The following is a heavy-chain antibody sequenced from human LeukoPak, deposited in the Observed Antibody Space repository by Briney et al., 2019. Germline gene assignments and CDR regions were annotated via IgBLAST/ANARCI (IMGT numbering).Heavy chain of an antibody. D-gene: IGHD2-21*02. J-gene: IGHJ4*02. Sequence: GASVKVSCKASGGTFSSYAISWVRQAPGQGLEWMGRIIPILGIANYAQKFQGRVTITADKSTSTAYMELSSLRSEDTAVYYCARDRIWGTLAYCGGDCYVFDYWGQGTVVTVSS. CDR1: GGTFSSYA. CDR2: IIPILGIA. CDR3: ARDRIWGTLAYCGGDCYVFDY. V-gene: IGHV1-69*04.